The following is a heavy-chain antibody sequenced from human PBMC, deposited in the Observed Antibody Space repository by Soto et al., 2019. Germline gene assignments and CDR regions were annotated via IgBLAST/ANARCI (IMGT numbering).Heavy chain of an antibody. Sequence: PSETLSLTCTVSGGSISSSRYYWGWIRQPPGKGLEWIGSIYYSGSTYYNPSLKSRVTISVDTSKNQFSLKLSSVTAADTAVYYCARRPGTMYYYYYGMDVWGQGTTVTVSS. D-gene: IGHD1-1*01. CDR2: IYYSGST. CDR3: ARRPGTMYYYYYGMDV. CDR1: GGSISSSRYY. V-gene: IGHV4-39*01. J-gene: IGHJ6*02.